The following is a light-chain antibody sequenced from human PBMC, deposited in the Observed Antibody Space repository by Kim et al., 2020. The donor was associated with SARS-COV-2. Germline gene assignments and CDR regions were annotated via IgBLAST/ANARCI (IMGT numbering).Light chain of an antibody. CDR1: RSDVGGYDY. J-gene: IGLJ1*01. CDR2: DVS. V-gene: IGLV2-14*03. Sequence: GQSITISCTGTRSDVGGYDYVSWYQQHPGKAPKVVIYDVSNRPSGVSNRFSGSKSGNTASLTISGLQAEDEADYYCSSYTSSSLYVFGTGTKVTVL. CDR3: SSYTSSSLYV.